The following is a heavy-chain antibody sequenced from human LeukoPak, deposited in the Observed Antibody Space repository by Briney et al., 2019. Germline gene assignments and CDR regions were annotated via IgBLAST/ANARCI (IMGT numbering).Heavy chain of an antibody. CDR3: AKARAQGSASSDY. CDR1: GFTFSSSN. J-gene: IGHJ4*02. Sequence: PGGSLRLSCAASGFTFSSSNMNWVRQAPGKGLEWVSYISSSSSTKYYADSVKGRFTISRDNSKNTLYLQMNSLRAEDTALYYCAKARAQGSASSDYWGQGTLVTVSS. CDR2: ISSSSSTK. V-gene: IGHV3-48*01.